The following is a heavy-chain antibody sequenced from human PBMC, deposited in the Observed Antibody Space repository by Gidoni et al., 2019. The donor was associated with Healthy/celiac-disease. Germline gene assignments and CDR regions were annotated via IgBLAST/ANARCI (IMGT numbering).Heavy chain of an antibody. J-gene: IGHJ4*02. CDR3: AGERCSGGNCYSCFDY. V-gene: IGHV1-69*01. D-gene: IGHD2-15*01. Sequence: QVQLVQSGAEVKKPGSSVQVSCKASAGTFSSYAISWVRQAPGQGLEWMGGIIPIFGTANYAQKFQGRVTITADESTSTAYMELSSLRSEDTAVYYCAGERCSGGNCYSCFDYWGQGTLVTVSS. CDR1: AGTFSSYA. CDR2: IIPIFGTA.